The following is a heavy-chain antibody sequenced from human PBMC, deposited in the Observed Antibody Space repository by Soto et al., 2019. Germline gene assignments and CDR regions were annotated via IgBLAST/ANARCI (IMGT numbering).Heavy chain of an antibody. J-gene: IGHJ6*02. CDR3: AREETAWPLDYGLDV. CDR1: GFTFSNYY. Sequence: GGSLRLSCAVSGFTFSNYYIHWVRQAPGKGLEWVSSIRSGRDTFYADSVKGRFSISRDDATSSVSLQMNSLRGEDTAVYFCAREETAWPLDYGLDVWGQGTMVTVSS. D-gene: IGHD2-21*02. CDR2: IRSGRDT. V-gene: IGHV3-21*01.